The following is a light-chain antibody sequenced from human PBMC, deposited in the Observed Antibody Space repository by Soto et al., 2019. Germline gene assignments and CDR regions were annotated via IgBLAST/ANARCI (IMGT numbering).Light chain of an antibody. J-gene: IGLJ2*01. V-gene: IGLV1-40*01. CDR1: SSNIGAGYD. CDR3: QSYDSSLSAPVV. CDR2: GNS. Sequence: QAVVTQPPSVSGAPGQRVTISCTGSSSNIGAGYDVHWYQQLPGTAPKLLIYGNSNRPSGVPDRFSGSKSGTSASLAITGLQAEDEADYYCQSYDSSLSAPVVFGGGTKLTV.